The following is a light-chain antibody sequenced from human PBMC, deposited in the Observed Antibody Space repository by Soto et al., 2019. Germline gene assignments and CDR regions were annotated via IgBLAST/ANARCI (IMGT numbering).Light chain of an antibody. CDR3: TSYSDSKTGV. CDR2: EVS. Sequence: QSALTQPPSLSGSPGQSITISCTGTSSDIGAYTYVSWYQHPPDKAPKLIIYEVSNRPSGVSNRFSGSKSGNVASLTISGLQAEDEADYYRTSYSDSKTGVFGGGTKVTVL. V-gene: IGLV2-14*01. J-gene: IGLJ3*02. CDR1: SSDIGAYTY.